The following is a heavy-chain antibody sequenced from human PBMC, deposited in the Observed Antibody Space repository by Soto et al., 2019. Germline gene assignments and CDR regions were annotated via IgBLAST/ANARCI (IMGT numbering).Heavy chain of an antibody. D-gene: IGHD3-10*01. CDR3: AASYGSGYRAFDY. CDR1: GDTFSFYT. V-gene: IGHV1-69*02. CDR2: INPIVSMS. J-gene: IGHJ4*02. Sequence: QVQLVQSGTEVKKPGSSVKVSCKASGDTFSFYTINWVRQAPGLGLEWVGRINPIVSMSNYAQKFQGRVSITADKSTITAYMELRSLRSDDTAMYFCAASYGSGYRAFDYWGQGALVIVSS.